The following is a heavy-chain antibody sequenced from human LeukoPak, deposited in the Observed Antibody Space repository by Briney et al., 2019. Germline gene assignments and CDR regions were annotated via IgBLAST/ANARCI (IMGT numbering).Heavy chain of an antibody. Sequence: PGGSLRLSCAASGFTFSSYAMNWVRQAPGKGLEWVPGLSGNGGNQYYADSVKGRFTISRDNSKNTLSLQMNSLRAEDTAIYYCARDPNGSGPDFDCWGQGTLVTVSS. CDR3: ARDPNGSGPDFDC. CDR1: GFTFSSYA. CDR2: LSGNGGNQ. J-gene: IGHJ4*02. V-gene: IGHV3-23*01. D-gene: IGHD3-10*01.